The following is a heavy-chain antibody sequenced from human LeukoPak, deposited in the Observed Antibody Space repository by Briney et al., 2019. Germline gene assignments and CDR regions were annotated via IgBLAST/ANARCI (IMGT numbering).Heavy chain of an antibody. J-gene: IGHJ4*02. V-gene: IGHV1-18*01. D-gene: IGHD5-24*01. CDR2: ISAYNGNT. CDR3: ARVLVEIATISLDY. CDR1: GGTFSSYA. Sequence: ASVKVSCKASGGTFSSYAISWVRQAPGQGLEWMGWISAYNGNTNYAQKLQGRVTMTTDTSTSTAYMELRSLRSDDTAVYYCARVLVEIATISLDYWGQGTLVTVSS.